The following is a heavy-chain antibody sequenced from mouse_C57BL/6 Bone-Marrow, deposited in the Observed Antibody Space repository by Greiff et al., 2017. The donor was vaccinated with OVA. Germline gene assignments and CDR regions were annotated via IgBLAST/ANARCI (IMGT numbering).Heavy chain of an antibody. CDR1: GFTFNTYD. V-gene: IGHV10-3*01. CDR2: IRSKSSNYAS. D-gene: IGHD1-1*01. CDR3: VRERGYYYGLDY. J-gene: IGHJ2*01. Sequence: GGGLVQPKGSLKLSCAASGFTFNTYDMHWVRQAPGKGLEWVARIRSKSSNYASYSAESVKDRFTISRDDSQNMLYRKMNHLETEDTAMDYCVRERGYYYGLDYWGQGTTLTVSS.